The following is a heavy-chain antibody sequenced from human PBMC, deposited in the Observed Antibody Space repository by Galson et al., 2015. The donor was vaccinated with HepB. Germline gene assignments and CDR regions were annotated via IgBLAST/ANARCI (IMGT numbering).Heavy chain of an antibody. D-gene: IGHD3-22*01. CDR1: GFTVSRYY. CDR3: ARDAALTYYYESSGYTFMDV. J-gene: IGHJ6*04. CDR2: IHSGGGT. V-gene: IGHV3-53*01. Sequence: SLRLSCAASGFTVSRYYMSWVRQAPGRGLEWVSVIHSGGGTYYADSVKGRFTISRDNSNNTLYLQLNSLRAEDTAVYYYARDAALTYYYESSGYTFMDVWGKGTTVSVSS.